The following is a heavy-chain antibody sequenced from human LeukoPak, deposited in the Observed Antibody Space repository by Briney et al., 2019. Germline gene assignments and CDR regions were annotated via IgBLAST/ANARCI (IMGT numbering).Heavy chain of an antibody. D-gene: IGHD3-22*01. CDR3: ARSYDSTYYMDV. V-gene: IGHV1-18*01. CDR2: ISAYNANT. CDR1: GYTFTSYG. Sequence: ASVKVSCKASGYTFTSYGISWVRQAPGQGLEWMGWISAYNANTNYAQNPQGRVTMTTDTSTNTAYMELRSLRSDDTAVYYCARSYDSTYYMDVWGKGTTVTVSS. J-gene: IGHJ6*03.